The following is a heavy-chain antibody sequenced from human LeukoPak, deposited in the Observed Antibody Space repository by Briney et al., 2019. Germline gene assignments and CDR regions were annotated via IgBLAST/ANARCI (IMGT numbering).Heavy chain of an antibody. J-gene: IGHJ4*02. V-gene: IGHV3-30-3*01. CDR3: ARVGRGDYDPPFDY. Sequence: GGSLRLSCAASEFTFSNYAMHWVRQAPGKGLEWVAVISYDESNKYYADSVKGRFTISRDNSKNTLYLQMNSLRAEDTAVYYCARVGRGDYDPPFDYWGQGTLVTVSS. CDR2: ISYDESNK. D-gene: IGHD4-17*01. CDR1: EFTFSNYA.